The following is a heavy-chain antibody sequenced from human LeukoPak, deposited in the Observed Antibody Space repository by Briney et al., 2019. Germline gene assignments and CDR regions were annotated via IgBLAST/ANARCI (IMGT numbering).Heavy chain of an antibody. D-gene: IGHD2-2*01. J-gene: IGHJ6*04. CDR1: GGTFSSYA. CDR2: VIPIFGTA. Sequence: SVKVSCKASGGTFSSYAISWVRQAPGQGLEWMGGVIPIFGTANYAQKFQGRVTITADESTSTAYMELSSLRSEDTAAYYCARFDCSSTSCYDYYYYGMDVWGKGTTVTVSS. V-gene: IGHV1-69*13. CDR3: ARFDCSSTSCYDYYYYGMDV.